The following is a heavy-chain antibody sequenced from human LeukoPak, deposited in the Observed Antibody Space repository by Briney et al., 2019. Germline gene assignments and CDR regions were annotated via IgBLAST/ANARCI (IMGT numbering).Heavy chain of an antibody. CDR3: ARGKVDFAF. J-gene: IGHJ4*02. D-gene: IGHD3-9*01. CDR2: ISSSSSDI. Sequence: GGSLRLSCAASGFNFSSYSMNWVRQAPGKGLEWVSCISSSSSDIYYADSMKGRFTISRDNAENSLYLQMNSLRAEDTAVYYCARGKVDFAFWGQGTLVTVSS. V-gene: IGHV3-21*01. CDR1: GFNFSSYS.